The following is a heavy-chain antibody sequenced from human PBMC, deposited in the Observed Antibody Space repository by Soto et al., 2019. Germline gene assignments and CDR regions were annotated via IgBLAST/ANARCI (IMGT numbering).Heavy chain of an antibody. CDR1: GFTFSSYS. CDR3: ARDDTGWYLLGYDDAGAPPDRWYYYYMDV. J-gene: IGHJ6*03. V-gene: IGHV3-48*01. CDR2: ISSSSSTI. Sequence: GGSLRLSCAASGFTFSSYSMNWVRQAPGKGLEWVSYISSSSSTIYYADSVKGRFTISRDNAKNSLYLQMNSLGAEDTAVYYCARDDTGWYLLGYDDAGAPPDRWYYYYMDVWGKGTTVTVSS. D-gene: IGHD5-12*01.